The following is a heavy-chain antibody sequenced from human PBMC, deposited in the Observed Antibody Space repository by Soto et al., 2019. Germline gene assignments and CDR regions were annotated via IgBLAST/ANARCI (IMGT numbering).Heavy chain of an antibody. CDR2: IIPIFGTA. CDR1: GGTFSSYA. V-gene: IGHV1-69*12. D-gene: IGHD6-19*01. Sequence: QVQLVQSGAEVKKPGSSVKVSCKASGGTFSSYAISWVRQAPGQGLEWMGGIIPIFGTANYAQKFQGRVTSTADESTSTAYMEPSSLRSEDTAVYYCAGGTLYSSLPLYYYYGMDVWGQGTTVTVSS. J-gene: IGHJ6*02. CDR3: AGGTLYSSLPLYYYYGMDV.